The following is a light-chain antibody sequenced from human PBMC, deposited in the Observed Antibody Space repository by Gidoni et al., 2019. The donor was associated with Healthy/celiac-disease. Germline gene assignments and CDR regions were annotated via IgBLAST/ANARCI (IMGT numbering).Light chain of an antibody. CDR1: QGISSY. V-gene: IGKV1-9*01. J-gene: IGKJ5*01. Sequence: DLQFTQSPSFLSASVGDRVTITCRASQGISSYLAWYQRKPGKAPKLLIYAASTLQSGVPSRVSGSGSGTEFTLTISRLQPEDFATYYCQQLNSYPITSGQGTRLEIK. CDR2: AAS. CDR3: QQLNSYPIT.